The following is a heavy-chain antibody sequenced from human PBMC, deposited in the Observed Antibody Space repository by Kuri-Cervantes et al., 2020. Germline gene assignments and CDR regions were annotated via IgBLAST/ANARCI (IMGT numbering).Heavy chain of an antibody. J-gene: IGHJ4*03. CDR3: ARDSESSLDY. CDR1: GFTFSSYG. CDR2: IWYDGSNK. Sequence: GESLKISCAASGFTFSSYGMHWVRQAPGKGLEWVAVIWYDGSNKYYAASVKGRFTISRDNSKNTPYLQMNSLRAEDTAVYYCARDSESSLDYWGQGTLVTVSS. V-gene: IGHV3-33*01.